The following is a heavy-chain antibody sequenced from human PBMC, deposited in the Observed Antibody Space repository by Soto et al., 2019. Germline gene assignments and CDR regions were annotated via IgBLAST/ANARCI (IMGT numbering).Heavy chain of an antibody. J-gene: IGHJ4*02. CDR1: GYTFTSYD. CDR3: ARDPVEQQLVFDY. V-gene: IGHV1-8*01. D-gene: IGHD6-13*01. CDR2: MNPNSGNT. Sequence: ASVKVSCKASGYTFTSYDSNWVRQATGQGFEWMGWMNPNSGNTGYAQKFQGRVTMTRDTSITTAYMELRSLRSDDTAVYYCARDPVEQQLVFDYWGQGTLVTVSS.